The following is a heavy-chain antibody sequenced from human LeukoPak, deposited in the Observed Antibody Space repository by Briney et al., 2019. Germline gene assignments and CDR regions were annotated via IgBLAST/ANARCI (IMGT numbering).Heavy chain of an antibody. J-gene: IGHJ4*02. CDR2: IYYSGIT. CDR1: GYSISSGYY. V-gene: IGHV4-61*01. Sequence: PSETLSLTCTVSGYSISSGYYWSWIRQSPGKGLEWIGYIYYSGITNYNPSLKSRVTISVDTSKNQFSLNLNFVTAADTAVYYCASGTRYYYDTTGYYYFTLWGRGALVTVSS. D-gene: IGHD3-22*01. CDR3: ASGTRYYYDTTGYYYFTL.